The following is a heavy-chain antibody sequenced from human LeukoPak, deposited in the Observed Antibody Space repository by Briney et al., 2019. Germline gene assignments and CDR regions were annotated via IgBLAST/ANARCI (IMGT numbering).Heavy chain of an antibody. CDR3: ARDRGIVGAVEYFDY. CDR1: GFTFSIYA. J-gene: IGHJ4*02. CDR2: INSGGSSA. V-gene: IGHV3-74*01. Sequence: GGSLRLSCAASGFTFSIYAMSWVRQAPGKGLVWVSRINSGGSSAFYADSVKGRFTISRDNAKNTLYLQMNSLRAEDTAVYYCARDRGIVGAVEYFDYWGQGTLVTVSS. D-gene: IGHD1-26*01.